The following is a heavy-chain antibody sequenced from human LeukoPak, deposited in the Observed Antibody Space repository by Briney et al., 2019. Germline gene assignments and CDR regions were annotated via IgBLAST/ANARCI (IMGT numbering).Heavy chain of an antibody. CDR1: GGTFSRYA. CDR3: AGEYSSGSPTDAFDI. Sequence: SVKVSCKASGGTFSRYAISWVRQASGQGLEWMGGIIPIFGTANYAQKFQGRVTITADESTSTAYMELSSLRSEDTAVYYCAGEYSSGSPTDAFDIWGQGTMVTVSS. CDR2: IIPIFGTA. V-gene: IGHV1-69*13. D-gene: IGHD6-19*01. J-gene: IGHJ3*02.